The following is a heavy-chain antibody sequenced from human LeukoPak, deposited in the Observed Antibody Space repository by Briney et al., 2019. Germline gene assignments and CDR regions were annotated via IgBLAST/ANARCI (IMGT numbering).Heavy chain of an antibody. CDR1: GGSFSGYY. V-gene: IGHV4-34*01. CDR3: GRLRGAMTTVTSDFDY. D-gene: IGHD4-17*01. J-gene: IGHJ4*02. Sequence: SETLSLTCAVYGGSFSGYYWSWIRQPPGKGLEWIGEINHSGSTNYNPSLKSRVTISVDTSKNQFSLKLSSVTAADTAVYYCGRLRGAMTTVTSDFDYWGQGTLVTVSS. CDR2: INHSGST.